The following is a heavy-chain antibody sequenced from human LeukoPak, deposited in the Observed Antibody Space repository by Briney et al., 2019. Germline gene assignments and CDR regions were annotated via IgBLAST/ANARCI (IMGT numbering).Heavy chain of an antibody. V-gene: IGHV4-4*07. CDR2: IYTSGST. J-gene: IGHJ4*02. CDR3: ASAQVYGVVPYYFDY. CDR1: GGSISTYY. D-gene: IGHD3-3*01. Sequence: PSETLSLTCTVSGGSISTYYWSWIRQPAGKGLEWIGRIYTSGSTNYNPSLKSRVTMSVATSKNQFSLKLSSVTAADTAVYYCASAQVYGVVPYYFDYWGQGTLVTVSS.